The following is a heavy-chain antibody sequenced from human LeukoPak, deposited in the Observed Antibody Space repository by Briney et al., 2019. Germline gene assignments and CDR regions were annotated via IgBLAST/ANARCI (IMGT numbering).Heavy chain of an antibody. CDR1: GFTFSSYG. Sequence: PGGSLRLSCAASGFTFSSYGMHWVRQAPGKGLEWVAVISYDGSNKYYADSVKGRFTISRDDSKNTLYLQMNSLRAEDTAVYYCAKDTPGSSGPYFDYWGQGTLVTVSS. CDR2: ISYDGSNK. D-gene: IGHD6-19*01. CDR3: AKDTPGSSGPYFDY. J-gene: IGHJ4*02. V-gene: IGHV3-30*18.